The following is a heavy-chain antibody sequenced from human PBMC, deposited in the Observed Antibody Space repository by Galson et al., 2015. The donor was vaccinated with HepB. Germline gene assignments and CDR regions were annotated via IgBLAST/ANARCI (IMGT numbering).Heavy chain of an antibody. V-gene: IGHV1-18*04. CDR3: ARDRPYYYDISGYYYGPVCDF. CDR2: ISAYNANT. Sequence: SVKVSCKASGYTFSNYGISWVRQAPGQGLEWMAWISAYNANTKYIQKIQGRVTMTTDTSTSTAYLELRSLRADDTAVYYCARDRPYYYDISGYYYGPVCDFWGQGTLVTVSS. D-gene: IGHD3-22*01. CDR1: GYTFSNYG. J-gene: IGHJ4*02.